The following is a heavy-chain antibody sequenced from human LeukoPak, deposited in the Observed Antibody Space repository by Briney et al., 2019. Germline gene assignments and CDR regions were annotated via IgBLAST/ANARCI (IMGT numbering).Heavy chain of an antibody. CDR1: GGSFSGYY. CDR3: AMGSSGYEYFDY. Sequence: SETLSLTCAVYGGSFSGYYWSWIRQPPGKGLEWIGEINHSGSTYYNPSLKSRVTISVDMSKNQFSLKLSSVTAADTAVYYCAMGSSGYEYFDYWGQGTLVTVSS. J-gene: IGHJ4*02. V-gene: IGHV4-34*09. D-gene: IGHD3-22*01. CDR2: INHSGST.